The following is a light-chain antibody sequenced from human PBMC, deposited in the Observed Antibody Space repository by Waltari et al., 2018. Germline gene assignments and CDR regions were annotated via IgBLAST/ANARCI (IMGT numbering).Light chain of an antibody. CDR3: SSYTSSTTLV. Sequence: QSALTQPASVSGSPGQSITISCTGTSSDVGGYNYVSWYQQHPGKVPKLMIFDVSNRPSGVAGSFSSSKSGNTASLTISGLQGEDEAEYYCSSYTSSTTLVFGGGTKLTVL. J-gene: IGLJ3*02. CDR2: DVS. V-gene: IGLV2-14*03. CDR1: SSDVGGYNY.